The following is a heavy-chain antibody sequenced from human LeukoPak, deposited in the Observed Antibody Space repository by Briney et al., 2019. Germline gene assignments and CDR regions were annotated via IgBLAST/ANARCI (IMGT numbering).Heavy chain of an antibody. Sequence: PGGSLRLSCAASGFAFSVYEMHWVRQAPGKGLEWVAYISSTGSAIYYADSVKGRFTISRDNTNNFLFLQMNSLRVEDTAVYYCARDRTSISGVISYPFDNWGQGTLVTVSS. CDR2: ISSTGSAI. D-gene: IGHD3-3*01. J-gene: IGHJ4*02. CDR1: GFAFSVYE. V-gene: IGHV3-48*03. CDR3: ARDRTSISGVISYPFDN.